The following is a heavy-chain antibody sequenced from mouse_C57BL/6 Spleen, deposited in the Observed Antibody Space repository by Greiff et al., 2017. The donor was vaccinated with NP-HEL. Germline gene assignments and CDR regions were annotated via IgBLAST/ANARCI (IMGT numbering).Heavy chain of an antibody. J-gene: IGHJ2*01. Sequence: QVQLKESGAELVRPGTSVKVSCKASGYAFTNYLIEWVKQRPGQGLEWIGVINPGSGGTNYTEKFKGKATLTADKSSSTAYMQLSSLTSEDSAVYCCARHRYGYYFDYWGQGTTLTVSS. CDR2: INPGSGGT. CDR1: GYAFTNYL. D-gene: IGHD2-12*01. CDR3: ARHRYGYYFDY. V-gene: IGHV1-54*01.